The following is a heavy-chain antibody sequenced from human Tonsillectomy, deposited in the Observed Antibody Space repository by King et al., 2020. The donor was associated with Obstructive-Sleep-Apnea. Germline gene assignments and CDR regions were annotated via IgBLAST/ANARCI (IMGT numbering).Heavy chain of an antibody. CDR2: IYYSGSP. CDR3: AGGAMTLGAFDI. D-gene: IGHD2-2*01. Sequence: QLQESGPGLVKPSQTRSLTCTVSGGSISIFGYYWSLIGQNPGKGREWIGYIYYSGSPHYNPSLKSRVTIVVETSKNQVSLKLSPFPAADTAVYYCAGGAMTLGAFDIWGQGTMVTVSS. CDR1: GGSISIFGYY. J-gene: IGHJ3*02. V-gene: IGHV4-31*03.